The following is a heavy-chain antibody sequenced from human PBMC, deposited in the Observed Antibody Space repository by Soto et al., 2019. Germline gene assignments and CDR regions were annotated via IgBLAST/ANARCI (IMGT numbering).Heavy chain of an antibody. CDR3: ASKLYYFDY. CDR2: IYHSVST. Sequence: GSLRLSCAVSGGSISSSNWWSWVRQPPGKGLEWIGEIYHSVSTNYNPSLKSRVTISVDKSKNQFSLKLSSVTAADTAVYYCASKLYYFDYWGQGTLVTVSS. D-gene: IGHD1-1*01. CDR1: GGSISSSNW. J-gene: IGHJ4*02. V-gene: IGHV4-4*02.